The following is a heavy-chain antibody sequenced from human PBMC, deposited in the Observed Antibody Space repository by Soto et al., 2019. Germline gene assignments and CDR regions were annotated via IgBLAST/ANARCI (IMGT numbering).Heavy chain of an antibody. V-gene: IGHV1-18*04. CDR2: ISASNGNT. CDR3: AREALGYSYGAFDY. J-gene: IGHJ4*02. D-gene: IGHD5-18*01. Sequence: QVHLVQSGAEVKKPGASVKVSCKASGYTFTNYVFSWVRQAPGQGLEWMGWISASNGNTNYAQRLQGRVTMTTDSSTDTAYMGLRSLRSDDTAVYYCAREALGYSYGAFDYWGQVTLVTVSS. CDR1: GYTFTNYV.